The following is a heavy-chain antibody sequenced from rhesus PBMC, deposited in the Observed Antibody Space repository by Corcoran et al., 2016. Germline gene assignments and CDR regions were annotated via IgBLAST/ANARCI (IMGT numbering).Heavy chain of an antibody. D-gene: IGHD4-29*01. CDR3: AREIYGGGVDY. Sequence: QVQLQESGPGLVKPSETLSLTCAVSGGSISSGSYYWSWIRQPPGKGLEWIGYITYSGSTSYNPSLKSRVTMSRDTSKNLISRELSSVTAADTAVYYCAREIYGGGVDYWGQGVLVTVSS. CDR1: GGSISSGSYY. J-gene: IGHJ4*01. CDR2: ITYSGST. V-gene: IGHV4-122*02.